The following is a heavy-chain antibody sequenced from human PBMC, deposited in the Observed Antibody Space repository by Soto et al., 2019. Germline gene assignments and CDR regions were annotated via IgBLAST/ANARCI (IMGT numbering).Heavy chain of an antibody. J-gene: IGHJ4*02. D-gene: IGHD3-22*01. V-gene: IGHV3-23*01. CDR1: GVTFSSYA. Sequence: GGALGLCCAASGVTFSSYAMSWVRQAPGKGLEWVSAISGSGGSTYYADSVKGRFTISRDNSKNTLYLQMNSLRAEDTAVYYCAKTSSGYYLYWGQGTLVPVSP. CDR3: AKTSSGYYLY. CDR2: ISGSGGST.